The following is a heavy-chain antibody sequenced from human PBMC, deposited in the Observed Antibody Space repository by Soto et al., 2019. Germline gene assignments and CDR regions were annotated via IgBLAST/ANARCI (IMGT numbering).Heavy chain of an antibody. Sequence: GGSLRLSCVVCGDSFSSYVMNWVRQAQGQGLEWVSGVTGSGLSTGYADSVKGRFTISRDNAKNTLFLEMNSLRADDAAVYYCVKSQSGSYYYYGMDVWGQGTTVTVSS. CDR2: VTGSGLST. D-gene: IGHD1-26*01. CDR3: VKSQSGSYYYYGMDV. V-gene: IGHV3-23*01. J-gene: IGHJ6*02. CDR1: GDSFSSYV.